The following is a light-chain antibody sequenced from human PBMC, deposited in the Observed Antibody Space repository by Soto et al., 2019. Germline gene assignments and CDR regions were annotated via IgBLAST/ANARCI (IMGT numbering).Light chain of an antibody. J-gene: IGKJ2*01. Sequence: EIVLTQSPGTLSLSPGERVTLSCRASQSVSSSYLAWFQHKPGQAPRLLIYGTSSRATGIPDRFSGSGSGTDFTVTISRLQPEDFAVYYCQQYGSSPYTFGQGTKLEIK. CDR3: QQYGSSPYT. CDR2: GTS. V-gene: IGKV3-20*01. CDR1: QSVSSSY.